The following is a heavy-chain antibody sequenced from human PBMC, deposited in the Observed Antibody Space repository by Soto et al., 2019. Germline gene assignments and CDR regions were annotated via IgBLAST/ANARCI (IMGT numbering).Heavy chain of an antibody. V-gene: IGHV4-39*07. J-gene: IGHJ4*01. Sequence: SETLSLTCSVSGGSITSNANYWAWFRQPPGRGLEWIGEINHSGSTNYNPSLKSRVTISVDTSKNQFSLKLSSVTAADTAVYYCARPFGDRRHNFDYWGHGTLVTVSS. D-gene: IGHD2-21*02. CDR1: GGSITSNANY. CDR2: INHSGST. CDR3: ARPFGDRRHNFDY.